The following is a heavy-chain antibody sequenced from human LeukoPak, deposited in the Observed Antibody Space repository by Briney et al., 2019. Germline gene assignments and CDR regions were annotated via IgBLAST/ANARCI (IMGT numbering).Heavy chain of an antibody. V-gene: IGHV1-2*02. CDR3: ARDPTYGDYEFDY. CDR2: INPNSGGT. Sequence: GASVKVSCKASGYTLTGYYMHWVRQAPGQGLEWMGWINPNSGGTNYAQKFQGRVTMTRDTSISTAYMELSRLRSDDTAVYYCARDPTYGDYEFDYWGQGTLVTVSS. J-gene: IGHJ4*02. CDR1: GYTLTGYY. D-gene: IGHD4-17*01.